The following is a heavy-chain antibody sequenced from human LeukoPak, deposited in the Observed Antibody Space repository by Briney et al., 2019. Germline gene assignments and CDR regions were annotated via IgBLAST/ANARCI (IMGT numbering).Heavy chain of an antibody. J-gene: IGHJ3*02. CDR2: ISSSSSTI. Sequence: GGSLRLSCAAPGFTFSSCSMNWVRQAPGKGLEWVSYISSSSSTIYYADSVKGRFTISRDNAKNSLYLQMNSLRDEDTAVFYCAGHPGGLKDPFDIWGQGTMVTVSS. CDR3: AGHPGGLKDPFDI. CDR1: GFTFSSCS. V-gene: IGHV3-48*02. D-gene: IGHD6-19*01.